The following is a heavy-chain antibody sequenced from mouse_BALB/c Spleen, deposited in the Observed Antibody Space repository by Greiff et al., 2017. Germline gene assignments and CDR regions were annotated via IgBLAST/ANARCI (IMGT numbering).Heavy chain of an antibody. V-gene: IGHV3-6*02. J-gene: IGHJ4*01. CDR2: ISYDGSN. CDR1: GYSITSGYY. D-gene: IGHD1-2*01. Sequence: EVKVEESGPGLVKPSQSLSLTCSVTGYSITSGYYWNWIRQFPGNKLEWMGYISYDGSNNYNPSLKNRISITRDTSKNQFFLKLNSVTTEDTATYYCAVLRLHYYAMDYWGQGTSVTVSS. CDR3: AVLRLHYYAMDY.